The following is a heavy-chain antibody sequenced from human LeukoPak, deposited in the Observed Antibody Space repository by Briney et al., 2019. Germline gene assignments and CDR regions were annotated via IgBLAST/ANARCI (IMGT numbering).Heavy chain of an antibody. CDR3: ARDYYYDSSGYWDYYFDY. J-gene: IGHJ4*02. D-gene: IGHD3-22*01. CDR1: GCTFSRFG. Sequence: GGSLSLSCAASGCTFSRFGMHWFGRAPGKGLEGGAVICYVGGNKNYADSVKGRFTISRDNSKNTLYLEMNSLRAEDTAVYYCARDYYYDSSGYWDYYFDYWGQGTLVSVSS. V-gene: IGHV3-33*01. CDR2: ICYVGGNK.